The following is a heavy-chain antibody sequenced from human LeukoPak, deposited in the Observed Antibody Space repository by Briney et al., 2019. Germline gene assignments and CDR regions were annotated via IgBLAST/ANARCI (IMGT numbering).Heavy chain of an antibody. V-gene: IGHV4-59*01. D-gene: IGHD3-22*01. CDR1: GGSISGYY. Sequence: SETLSLTCSVSGGSISGYYWSWIRQPPGKGLEWIGYIYYSGSTNYNPSLKSRVTISVDTSKNQFSLKLSSVTAADTAVYYCARDLGYYDSSGYYDYWGQGTLVTVSS. CDR3: ARDLGYYDSSGYYDY. J-gene: IGHJ4*02. CDR2: IYYSGST.